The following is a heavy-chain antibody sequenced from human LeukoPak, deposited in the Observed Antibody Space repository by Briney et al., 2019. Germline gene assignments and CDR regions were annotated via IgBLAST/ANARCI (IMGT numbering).Heavy chain of an antibody. V-gene: IGHV3-23*01. J-gene: IGHJ4*02. CDR2: ISGSGGST. Sequence: GGTLRLSCAASGFTFSSYGMSWVRQAPGKGLEWVSAISGSGGSTYYADSVKGRFTISRDNSKNTLYLQMNSLRAEDTAVYYCAKDRGKTVAGDYWGQGTLVTVSS. D-gene: IGHD6-19*01. CDR1: GFTFSSYG. CDR3: AKDRGKTVAGDY.